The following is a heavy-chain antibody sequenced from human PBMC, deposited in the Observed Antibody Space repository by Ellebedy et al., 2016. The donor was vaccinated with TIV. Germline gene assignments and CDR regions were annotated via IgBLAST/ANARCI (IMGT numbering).Heavy chain of an antibody. CDR2: MNPNSGNT. CDR1: GYTFTSYD. V-gene: IGHV1-8*01. CDR3: ARGGSGSYTHAFDI. D-gene: IGHD3-10*01. Sequence: ASVKVSCXASGYTFTSYDINWVRQATGQGLEWMGWMNPNSGNTGYAQKFQGRVTMTRNTSISTAYMELSSLRSEDTAVYYCARGGSGSYTHAFDIWGQGTMVTVSS. J-gene: IGHJ3*02.